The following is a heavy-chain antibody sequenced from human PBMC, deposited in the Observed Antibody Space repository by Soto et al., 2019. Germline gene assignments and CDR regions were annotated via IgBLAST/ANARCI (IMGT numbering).Heavy chain of an antibody. CDR3: ARHRTSSGAGVFDY. CDR1: GGSISSGSYY. CDR2: IYYSGST. Sequence: SETLSLTCTVSGGSISSGSYYWGWIRQPPGKGLEWIGSIYYSGSTYYNPSLESRVTISVDTSKNQFSLKLSSVTAADTAVYYCARHRTSSGAGVFDYWGQGTLVTVSS. V-gene: IGHV4-39*01. D-gene: IGHD6-19*01. J-gene: IGHJ4*02.